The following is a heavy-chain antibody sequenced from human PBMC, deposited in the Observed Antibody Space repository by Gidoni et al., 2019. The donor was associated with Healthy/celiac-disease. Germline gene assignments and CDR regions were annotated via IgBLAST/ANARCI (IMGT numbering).Heavy chain of an antibody. V-gene: IGHV1-69*02. CDR3: VSFPNYYDSSGYHNNWFDP. CDR1: GGTFRSYT. D-gene: IGHD3-22*01. Sequence: QVQLVQSGAEVKKPGSSVKVSCKASGGTFRSYTISWVRQAPGQGLEWMGRIIPILGIANYAQKFQGRVTITADKSTSTAYMELSSLRSEDTAVYYCVSFPNYYDSSGYHNNWFDPWGQGTLVTVSS. CDR2: IIPILGIA. J-gene: IGHJ5*02.